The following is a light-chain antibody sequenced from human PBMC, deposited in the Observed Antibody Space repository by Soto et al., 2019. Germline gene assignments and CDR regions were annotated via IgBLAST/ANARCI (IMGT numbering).Light chain of an antibody. V-gene: IGLV2-8*01. Sequence: HSVLTQPPSASGSPGQSVTISCTGTSSDVGGYDYVSWYQQHPGKAPKLMIYEVSVRPSGVPDRFSGSKSGNTASLTVSGLQAEDEADYYCSSFAGTNNFVFGTGTKVTVL. CDR1: SSDVGGYDY. CDR3: SSFAGTNNFV. J-gene: IGLJ1*01. CDR2: EVS.